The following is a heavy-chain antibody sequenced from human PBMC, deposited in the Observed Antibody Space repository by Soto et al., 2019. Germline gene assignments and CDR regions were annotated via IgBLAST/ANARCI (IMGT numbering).Heavy chain of an antibody. D-gene: IGHD6-13*01. J-gene: IGHJ6*02. CDR1: GFSFRSFG. CDR2: VSYDGNHK. CDR3: AKDVGQQLVLNYGMDV. Sequence: QVQLVESGGGVIQPGTSLSLSCGSSGFSFRSFGMYWVRQAPGKGLVWVAVVSYDGNHKYYADSVKGRFTVSRDNAKNMLYLQMNSLRGEDKAVYYCAKDVGQQLVLNYGMDVWGQGTTVTVSS. V-gene: IGHV3-30*18.